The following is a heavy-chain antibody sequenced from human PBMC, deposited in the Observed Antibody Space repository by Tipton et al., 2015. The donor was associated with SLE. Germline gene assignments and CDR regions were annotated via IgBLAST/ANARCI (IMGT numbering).Heavy chain of an antibody. CDR2: INHSGST. CDR1: GGSFSGYY. Sequence: TLSLTCAVYGGSFSGYYWSWIRQPPGKGLEWIGEINHSGSTNYNPSLKSRVTISVDTSKNQFSLKLSSVTAADTAVYYCARLIAARLPFDYWGKGTLVTVSS. D-gene: IGHD6-6*01. J-gene: IGHJ4*02. V-gene: IGHV4-34*01. CDR3: ARLIAARLPFDY.